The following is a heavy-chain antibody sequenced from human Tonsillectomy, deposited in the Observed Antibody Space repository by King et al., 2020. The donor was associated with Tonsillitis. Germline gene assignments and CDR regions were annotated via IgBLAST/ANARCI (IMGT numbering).Heavy chain of an antibody. CDR1: GFTFSSYS. D-gene: IGHD3-22*01. CDR2: ISSSSSTI. J-gene: IGHJ4*02. CDR3: ARSYDSSGYFTTSSDY. V-gene: IGHV3-48*01. Sequence: VQLVESGGGLVQPGGSLRLSCAASGFTFSSYSMNWVRQAPGKGLEWVSYISSSSSTIYYADSVKGRFTISRDNAKNSLYLQMNSLRAEDTAVYYCARSYDSSGYFTTSSDYWVQGTLVTVSS.